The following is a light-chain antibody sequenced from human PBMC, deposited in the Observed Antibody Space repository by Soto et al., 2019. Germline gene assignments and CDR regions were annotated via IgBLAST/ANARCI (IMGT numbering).Light chain of an antibody. CDR3: QSYDSSLSGVV. Sequence: QSVLTQPPSVSGAPGQRVTLTFTGTSSNIGVGYDVHWYQHLRGTAPKLLIYDTKNRPSGVPDRFSGSKSGTSASLAITGLQPEDEGDYFCQSYDSSLSGVVFGGGTQLTVL. CDR1: SSNIGVGYD. CDR2: DTK. V-gene: IGLV1-40*01. J-gene: IGLJ7*01.